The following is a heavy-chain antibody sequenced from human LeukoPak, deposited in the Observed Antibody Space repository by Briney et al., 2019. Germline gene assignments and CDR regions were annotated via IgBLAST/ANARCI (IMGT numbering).Heavy chain of an antibody. CDR2: IYYSGST. CDR3: AREWNYVIGS. D-gene: IGHD1-7*01. J-gene: IGHJ5*01. V-gene: IGHV4-59*01. CDR1: GGSISSYY. Sequence: PSETLSLTCTVSGGSISSYYWSWIRQPPGKGLEWIGYIYYSGSTTYNPSLKSRVTISVDTSENQFSVKLSSVTAADTAVYYCAREWNYVIGSWGQGTLVTVSS.